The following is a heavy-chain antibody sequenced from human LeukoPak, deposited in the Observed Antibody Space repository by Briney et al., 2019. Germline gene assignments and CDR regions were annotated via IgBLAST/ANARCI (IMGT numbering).Heavy chain of an antibody. Sequence: GGSLRLSCATSGFTFRNYGVHWVRQAPGKGLEWVAVISNDGRNKYYADSVKGRFTISRDNSKNTLYLQMNSLRPVDTAVYYCAKVGYVEDTAKVGHYFDYWGQGTLVTVSS. CDR3: AKVGYVEDTAKVGHYFDY. CDR2: ISNDGRNK. J-gene: IGHJ4*02. V-gene: IGHV3-30*18. CDR1: GFTFRNYG. D-gene: IGHD5-18*01.